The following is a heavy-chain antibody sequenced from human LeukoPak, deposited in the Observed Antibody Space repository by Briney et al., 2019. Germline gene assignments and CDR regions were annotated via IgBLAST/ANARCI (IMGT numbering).Heavy chain of an antibody. CDR3: AGSASYFRF. Sequence: SQTLSLTRAISGDSVSSNSASWNWIRQSPSRGLEWLGRTYYRSKWVSDYATSVRSRIIINPDTSKNHFSLHLNSVTPEDTAIYYCAGSASYFRFWDQGVLVTVSS. V-gene: IGHV6-1*01. CDR1: GDSVSSNSAS. D-gene: IGHD1-26*01. J-gene: IGHJ4*02. CDR2: TYYRSKWVS.